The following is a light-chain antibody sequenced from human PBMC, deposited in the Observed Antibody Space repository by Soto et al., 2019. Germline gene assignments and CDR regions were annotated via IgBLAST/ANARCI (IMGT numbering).Light chain of an antibody. CDR1: QSISSY. CDR2: AAS. Sequence: DIQMTQSPSSLSASVGDRITITCRASQSISSYLNWYQHKPGKAPELLIYAASSLQSGVPSRFSGSGSGTDFTLTISSLQPEDFATYYCQQSYSSPVFGGGTKVDIK. CDR3: QQSYSSPV. J-gene: IGKJ4*01. V-gene: IGKV1-39*01.